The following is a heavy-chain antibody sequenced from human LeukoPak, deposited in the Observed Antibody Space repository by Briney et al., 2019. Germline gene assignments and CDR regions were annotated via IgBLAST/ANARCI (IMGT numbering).Heavy chain of an antibody. CDR2: FDPEDGET. CDR3: ASGRMDSSGYYYGASGGGYYFDY. V-gene: IGHV1-24*01. J-gene: IGHJ4*02. CDR1: GYTLTELS. D-gene: IGHD3-22*01. Sequence: ASVKVSCKVSGYTLTELSMHWVRQVPGKGLEWMGGFDPEDGETIYAQKFQGRVTMTEDTSTDTAYMELSSLRSEDTAVYYCASGRMDSSGYYYGASGGGYYFDYWGQGTLVTVSS.